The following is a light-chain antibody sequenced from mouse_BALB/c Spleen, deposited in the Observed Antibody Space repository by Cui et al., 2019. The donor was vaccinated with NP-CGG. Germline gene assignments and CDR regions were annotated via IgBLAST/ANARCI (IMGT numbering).Light chain of an antibody. J-gene: IGLJ1*01. V-gene: IGLV1*01. Sequence: QAVVTHESALTTSPGETVTLTCRSSTGAVTTSNYANWVQEKPDHLFTGLIGGTNNRVPGVPARFSGSLIGDKAALTITGAQTEDEAIYFCALWYSNNWVFGGGTKLTVL. CDR1: TGAVTTSNY. CDR3: ALWYSNNWV. CDR2: GTN.